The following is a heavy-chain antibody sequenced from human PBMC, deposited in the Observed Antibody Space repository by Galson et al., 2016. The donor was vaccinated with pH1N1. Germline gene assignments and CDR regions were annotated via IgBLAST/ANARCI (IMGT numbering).Heavy chain of an antibody. J-gene: IGHJ6*03. V-gene: IGHV3-30*02. CDR2: TRYDGGSK. CDR1: GFTFRSYG. CDR3: AKGLGTTLYYYFYFMDV. D-gene: IGHD1-26*01. Sequence: SLRLSCAASGFTFRSYGMHWVRQAPGKGLEWVAFTRYDGGSKYYADSVKGRFTISRDNARDTLSLQMTSLRPDDRAVYYCAKGLGTTLYYYFYFMDVWGKGTTVTVSS.